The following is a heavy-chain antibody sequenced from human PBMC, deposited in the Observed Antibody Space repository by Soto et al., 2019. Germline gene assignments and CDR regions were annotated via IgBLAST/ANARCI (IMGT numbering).Heavy chain of an antibody. J-gene: IGHJ3*01. CDR2: IKQDGNDK. Sequence: EVQLVESGGGLVQPGGSLRLSCAASGFSFSSHWMNWVRQAPGEGLEWVANIKQDGNDKYYADSVKGRFTISRDNAKNSLYLQMNSLRADDTAVYYCAGAGAFDVWGQGTMVTVSS. CDR3: AGAGAFDV. CDR1: GFSFSSHW. V-gene: IGHV3-7*04.